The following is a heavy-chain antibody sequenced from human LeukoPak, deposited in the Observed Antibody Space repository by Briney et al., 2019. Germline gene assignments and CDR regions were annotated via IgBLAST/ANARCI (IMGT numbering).Heavy chain of an antibody. CDR1: GFTLSSHA. D-gene: IGHD4-17*01. J-gene: IGHJ3*01. Sequence: GGSLRLSYAASGFTLSSHAMSWVRQAPGKGLEWVSVISGSGGNTDYADSVEGRFTISRDNSNNTLYLQMNSLRAEDTAVYYCAKSIRVTTVTTGDAFDVWGQGTMVTVSS. V-gene: IGHV3-23*01. CDR2: ISGSGGNT. CDR3: AKSIRVTTVTTGDAFDV.